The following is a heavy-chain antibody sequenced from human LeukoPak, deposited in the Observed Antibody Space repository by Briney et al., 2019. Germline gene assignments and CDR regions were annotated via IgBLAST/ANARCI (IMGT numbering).Heavy chain of an antibody. CDR3: ARSSYYYDSSGYYR. Sequence: GESLKISCKGSGYRFTNYWIAWVRQMPGKGLEWMGIIYPGDSDTRYSPSFQGQVTISADKSISTAYLQWSSLKASDTAMYYCARSSYYYDSSGYYRWGQGTLVTVSS. CDR2: IYPGDSDT. D-gene: IGHD3-22*01. J-gene: IGHJ4*02. V-gene: IGHV5-51*01. CDR1: GYRFTNYW.